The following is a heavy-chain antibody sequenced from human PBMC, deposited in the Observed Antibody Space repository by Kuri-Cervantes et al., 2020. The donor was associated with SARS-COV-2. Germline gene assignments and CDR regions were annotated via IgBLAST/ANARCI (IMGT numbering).Heavy chain of an antibody. J-gene: IGHJ4*02. CDR2: IIPLFGTT. D-gene: IGHD2-2*01. V-gene: IGHV1-69*06. CDR3: ARPYCRITTCYDGTFDS. CDR1: GGTFSSYA. Sequence: SVNVSCKASGGTFSSYAVTWGRQAPGQGLEWMGRIIPLFGTTIYAQEFQGRVTLTADKSTNTAYMELSSLRSEDTAVYYCARPYCRITTCYDGTFDSWGQGTLVTVSS.